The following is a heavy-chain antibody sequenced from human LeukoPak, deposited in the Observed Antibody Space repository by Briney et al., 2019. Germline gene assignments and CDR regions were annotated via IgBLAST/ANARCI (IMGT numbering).Heavy chain of an antibody. CDR2: INWNGGST. CDR1: GFTFSSYW. J-gene: IGHJ6*03. V-gene: IGHV3-20*04. D-gene: IGHD3-3*01. Sequence: PGGSLRLSCAASGFTFSSYWMSWVRQAPGKGLEWVSGINWNGGSTGYADSVKGRFTISRDNAKNSLYLQMNSLRAEDTALYYCARGRRFLEWQYYYYYYMDVWGKGTTVTVSS. CDR3: ARGRRFLEWQYYYYYYMDV.